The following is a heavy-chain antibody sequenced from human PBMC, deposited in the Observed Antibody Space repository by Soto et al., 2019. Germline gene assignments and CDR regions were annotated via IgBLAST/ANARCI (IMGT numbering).Heavy chain of an antibody. D-gene: IGHD6-19*01. CDR3: TRDPMAGTAGYYFDY. CDR1: GFTLGDYA. Sequence: GGSLRLSCTASGFTLGDYAMSWVRQAPGKGLEWVGFIRSKAYGGTTEYAASVKGRFTISRDDSKSIAYLQMNSLKTEDTAVYYCTRDPMAGTAGYYFDYWGQGTLVTVSS. V-gene: IGHV3-49*04. CDR2: IRSKAYGGTT. J-gene: IGHJ4*02.